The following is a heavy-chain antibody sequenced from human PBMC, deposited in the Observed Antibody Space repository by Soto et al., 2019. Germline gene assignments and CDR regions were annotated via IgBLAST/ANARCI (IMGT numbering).Heavy chain of an antibody. V-gene: IGHV1-2*02. CDR1: GYTFTGYY. D-gene: IGHD2-15*01. CDR3: ARYCSGGSCYVGIDV. J-gene: IGHJ6*02. CDR2: INPNSGGT. Sequence: ASVKVSCKASGYTFTGYYMHWVRQAPGQGLEWMGWINPNSGGTNYAQKFQGRVTMTRDTSISTAYMELSRLRSDDTAVYYCARYCSGGSCYVGIDVWGQGPTVTVSS.